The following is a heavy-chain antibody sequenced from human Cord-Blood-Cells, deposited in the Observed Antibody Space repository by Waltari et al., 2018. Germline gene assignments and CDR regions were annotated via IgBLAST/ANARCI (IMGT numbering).Heavy chain of an antibody. Sequence: QVQLQQWGAGLLKPSETLSLTCAVYGGSFSGYYWSWIRQPPGKGLDWIGEINHSGSTNYIPSLKSRVTISVDTSKNQFALKLSSVTAADTAVYYCARGLHARGYWADYFDYWGQGTLVTVSS. J-gene: IGHJ4*02. V-gene: IGHV4-34*01. CDR3: ARGLHARGYWADYFDY. CDR2: INHSGST. CDR1: GGSFSGYY. D-gene: IGHD2-8*02.